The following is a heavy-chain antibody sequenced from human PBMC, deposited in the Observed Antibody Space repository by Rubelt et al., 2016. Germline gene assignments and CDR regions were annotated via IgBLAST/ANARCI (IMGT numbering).Heavy chain of an antibody. Sequence: QLQLQESGPGLVKPSETLSLTCTVSGGSISSSSYYWGWIRQPPGKGLEWIGEINHSGSTNYNPSLKSRVTITVDTSKNQFALKLSSVTAADTAVYYCARQGSYFVYWGQGTLVTVSS. D-gene: IGHD3-10*01. CDR3: ARQGSYFVY. CDR1: GGSISSSSYY. CDR2: INHSGST. V-gene: IGHV4-39*01. J-gene: IGHJ4*02.